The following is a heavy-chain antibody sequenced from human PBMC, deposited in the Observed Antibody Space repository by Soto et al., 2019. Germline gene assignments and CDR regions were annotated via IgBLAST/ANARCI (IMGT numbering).Heavy chain of an antibody. CDR1: GFTFSSYA. D-gene: IGHD2-2*01. CDR2: IPYDGSNK. CDR3: ARGPSSLSRFDY. V-gene: IGHV3-30-3*01. Sequence: QVQLVESGGGVVQPGRSLRLSCAASGFTFSSYALHWVRQAPGKGLEWVVAIPYDGSNKYYADSVKGRFTISRDNSKNTLYLQMNSLRAEDTAVYYCARGPSSLSRFDYWGQGTLVTVSS. J-gene: IGHJ4*02.